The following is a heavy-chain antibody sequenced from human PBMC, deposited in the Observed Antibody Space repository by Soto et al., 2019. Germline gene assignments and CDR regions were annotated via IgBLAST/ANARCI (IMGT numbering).Heavy chain of an antibody. V-gene: IGHV1-2*04. CDR1: GYTFTGYY. CDR2: INPNSGGT. CDR3: ARGKRIAADGWDEVDY. J-gene: IGHJ4*02. D-gene: IGHD6-13*01. Sequence: QVQLVQSGAEVKKPGASVKVSCKASGYTFTGYYMHWVRQAPGQGLEWMGWINPNSGGTNYAQKFQGWVTMTRDTSISTAYMELSRLRSDDTVVYYCARGKRIAADGWDEVDYWGQGTLVTVSS.